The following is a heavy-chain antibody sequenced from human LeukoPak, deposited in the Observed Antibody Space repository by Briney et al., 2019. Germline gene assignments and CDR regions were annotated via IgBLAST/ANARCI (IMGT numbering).Heavy chain of an antibody. CDR3: PKETGQLG. V-gene: IGHV3-23*01. Sequence: GGSLRLSCTTSGCTFADYTRHWFRQAPGKGLEWVSAINYSGISTYFAYSVSGRFTISRDNSKNSLYLQMNSLRAEDTAVYYCPKETGQLGWGQGTLVPVS. CDR2: INYSGIST. D-gene: IGHD6-13*01. CDR1: GCTFADYT. J-gene: IGHJ4*02.